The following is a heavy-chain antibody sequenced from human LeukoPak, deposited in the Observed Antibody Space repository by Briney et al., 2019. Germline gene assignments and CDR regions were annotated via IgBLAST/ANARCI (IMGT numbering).Heavy chain of an antibody. J-gene: IGHJ3*02. CDR1: GFTFSTYW. CDR3: AKARYGDYDAFDI. D-gene: IGHD4-17*01. V-gene: IGHV3-33*06. Sequence: GGSLRLSCSASGFTFSTYWMSWVRQAPGKGLEWVAVIWFDGSRKYYADSVKGRFTMSRDNSKSTLSLEVSSLRAEDTAVYYCAKARYGDYDAFDIWGQGTMVTVSP. CDR2: IWFDGSRK.